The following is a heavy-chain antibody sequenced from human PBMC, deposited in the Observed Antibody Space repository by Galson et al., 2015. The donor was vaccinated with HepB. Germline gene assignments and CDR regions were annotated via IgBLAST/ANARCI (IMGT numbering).Heavy chain of an antibody. V-gene: IGHV3-33*01. CDR3: ARSLNTGIAAAGHRNYYGMDV. Sequence: SLRLSCAASGFTFSSYGMHWVRQAPGKGLEWVAVIWYDGSNKYYADSVKGRFTISRDNSKNTLYLQMNSLRAEDTAVYYCARSLNTGIAAAGHRNYYGMDVWGQGTTVTVSS. D-gene: IGHD6-13*01. J-gene: IGHJ6*02. CDR1: GFTFSSYG. CDR2: IWYDGSNK.